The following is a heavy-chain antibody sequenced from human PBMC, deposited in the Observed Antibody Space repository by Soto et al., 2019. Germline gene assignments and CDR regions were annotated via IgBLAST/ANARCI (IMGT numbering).Heavy chain of an antibody. CDR1: GFTFDDYA. V-gene: IGHV3-9*01. J-gene: IGHJ4*02. CDR2: ISWNSNII. Sequence: VQLVESGGGLVQPGRSLRLSCAASGFTFDDYAMHWVRRVPGKGLEWVSSISWNSNIIGYADSVKGRFTISRDNAKNSLYLQMNNLRPEDTALYYCAKGGPDGFCSGGRCYFDYWGQGTLVTVSS. D-gene: IGHD2-15*01. CDR3: AKGGPDGFCSGGRCYFDY.